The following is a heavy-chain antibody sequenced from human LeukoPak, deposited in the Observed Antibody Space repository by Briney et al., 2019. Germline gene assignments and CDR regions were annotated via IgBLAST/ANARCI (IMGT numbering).Heavy chain of an antibody. V-gene: IGHV4-34*01. D-gene: IGHD3-22*01. Sequence: SETLSLTCAVYGGSFSGYYWSWIRQPPGKGLEWIGEINHSGSTNYNPSLKSRVAISVDTSKNQFSLKLSSVTAADTAVYYCARGYYDSSGYYQYIFDYWGQGTLVTVSS. CDR1: GGSFSGYY. CDR2: INHSGST. CDR3: ARGYYDSSGYYQYIFDY. J-gene: IGHJ4*02.